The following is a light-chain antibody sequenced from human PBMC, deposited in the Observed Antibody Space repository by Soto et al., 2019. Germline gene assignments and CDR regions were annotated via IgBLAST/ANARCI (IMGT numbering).Light chain of an antibody. J-gene: IGLJ1*01. Sequence: QSVLTQPPSASRTPGRRVTSSCSGSSSNIGTYSVSWYQQFPCTAPRLLIYSDNQRPSGVPDRFSASKSGASASLAISGLQSEDEADFYCAAWDDSLNGCVFGTGTKVTVL. CDR1: SSNIGTYS. CDR2: SDN. CDR3: AAWDDSLNGCV. V-gene: IGLV1-44*01.